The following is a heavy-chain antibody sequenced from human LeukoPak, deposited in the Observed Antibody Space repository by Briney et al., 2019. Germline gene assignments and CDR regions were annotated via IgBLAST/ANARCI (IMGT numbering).Heavy chain of an antibody. CDR3: ARRAGNSSAYDY. CDR1: GFTFSSYS. V-gene: IGHV3-21*01. J-gene: IGHJ4*02. Sequence: PGGSLRLSCAASGFTFSSYSMNWVPQAPGKGLEWVSSITTSSYIYYADSVKGRFTISRDNAKNSLYLQMNSLRAEDTAVYYCARRAGNSSAYDYWGQGTLVTVSS. D-gene: IGHD3-22*01. CDR2: ITTSSYI.